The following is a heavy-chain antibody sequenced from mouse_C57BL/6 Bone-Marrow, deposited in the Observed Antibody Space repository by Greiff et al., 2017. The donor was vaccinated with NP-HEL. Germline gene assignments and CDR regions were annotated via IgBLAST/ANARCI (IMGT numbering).Heavy chain of an antibody. CDR2: INPSSGYT. CDR3: GWFAY. J-gene: IGHJ3*01. CDR1: GYTFTSYW. V-gene: IGHV1-7*01. Sequence: QVQLQQSGAELAKPGASVKLSCKASGYTFTSYWMHWVKQRPGQGLEWIGYINPSSGYTKYNQKFKDKAPLTADKSSSTAYMQLSSLTYEDSAVYYCGWFAYWGQGTLVTVSA.